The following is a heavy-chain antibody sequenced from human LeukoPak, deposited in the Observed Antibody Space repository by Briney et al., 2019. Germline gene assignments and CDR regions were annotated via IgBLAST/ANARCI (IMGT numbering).Heavy chain of an antibody. V-gene: IGHV4-31*03. CDR3: ARARYYYGSGSSFFDY. J-gene: IGHJ4*02. D-gene: IGHD3-10*01. CDR1: GGSISSGGYY. Sequence: SETLSLTCTVSGGSISSGGYYWSWIRQHPGKGLEWIGYIYYSGSTYYNPSLKSRVTISVDTSKNQFSLKLSSVTAADTAVYYCARARYYYGSGSSFFDYWGQGTLVTVSS. CDR2: IYYSGST.